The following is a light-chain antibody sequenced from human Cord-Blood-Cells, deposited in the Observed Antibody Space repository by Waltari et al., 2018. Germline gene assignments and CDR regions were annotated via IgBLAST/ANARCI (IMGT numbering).Light chain of an antibody. CDR2: GAP. V-gene: IGKV3-15*01. CDR1: QSVSSN. CDR3: QQDNNWPYT. J-gene: IGKJ2*01. Sequence: EIMMTQYPPPLSASPRERATLSCRASQSVSSNLAWYQQKPGQAPRRLIYGAPTRATGIPARFSGSGSGTEFTLTISSLQCEDFAVYYCQQDNNWPYTFGQGTKLEIK.